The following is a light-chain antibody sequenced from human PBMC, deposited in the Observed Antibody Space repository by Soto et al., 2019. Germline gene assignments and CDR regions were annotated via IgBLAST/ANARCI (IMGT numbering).Light chain of an antibody. CDR1: HSVANSY. CDR2: GAS. J-gene: IGKJ4*01. CDR3: QQYSDWPLP. Sequence: VVTHSTVTLSVSPGERATLSCSASHSVANSYLAWYQQKPGQAPRLLIFGASTRAAGIPARFSGSGSGTEFTLTISSLQSEDFAVYYCQQYSDWPLPFGGRT. V-gene: IGKV3-15*01.